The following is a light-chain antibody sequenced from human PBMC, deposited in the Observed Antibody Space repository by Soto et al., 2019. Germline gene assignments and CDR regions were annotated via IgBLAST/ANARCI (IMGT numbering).Light chain of an antibody. J-gene: IGKJ1*01. CDR1: QDIRNN. V-gene: IGKV1-17*01. CDR2: GTS. Sequence: DLQMTQSPSSLAASVGDSVSITFRSIQDIRNNLGWYQQRPGKAPQRLIYGTSNLQTGVPSRFRGSGYGTEFTLTISGLQHEDFATYYCLQHETYPRSFGQGTKVDIK. CDR3: LQHETYPRS.